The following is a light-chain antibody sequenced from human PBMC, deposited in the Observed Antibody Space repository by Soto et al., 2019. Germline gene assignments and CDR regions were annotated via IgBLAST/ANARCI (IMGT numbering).Light chain of an antibody. V-gene: IGLV1-44*01. CDR3: QSYDSSLSGHVV. Sequence: QSVLAQPPSASGTPGQRVTISCSGSRSNIGTNTVNWYQQLPGRAPKLLIHSENQRPSGVPDRFSGSKSGTSASLAITGLQAEDEADYYCQSYDSSLSGHVVFGGGTKVTVL. CDR1: RSNIGTNT. CDR2: SEN. J-gene: IGLJ2*01.